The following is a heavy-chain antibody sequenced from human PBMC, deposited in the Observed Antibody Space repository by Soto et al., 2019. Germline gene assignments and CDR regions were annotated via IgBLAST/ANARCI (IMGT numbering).Heavy chain of an antibody. CDR1: GYTFTSYY. V-gene: IGHV1-46*01. Sequence: QVQLVQSGAEVKKPGASVKVSCKASGYTFTSYYMHWVRQAPGQGLEWMGIINPNGGSTSYAQKFQGRVTMTRDTSTSTVYMELSSLRSEDTAVYYCAREGSGYCTNGVCYLSDPEGYGMDVWGQGTTVTVSS. D-gene: IGHD2-8*01. CDR2: INPNGGST. J-gene: IGHJ6*02. CDR3: AREGSGYCTNGVCYLSDPEGYGMDV.